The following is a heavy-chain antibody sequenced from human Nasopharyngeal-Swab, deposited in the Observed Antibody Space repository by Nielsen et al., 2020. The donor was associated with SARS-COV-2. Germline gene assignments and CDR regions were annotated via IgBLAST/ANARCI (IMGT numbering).Heavy chain of an antibody. V-gene: IGHV3-74*01. CDR3: ARVDVHDAFDI. J-gene: IGHJ3*02. D-gene: IGHD3-16*01. Sequence: GESLKISCAASEFAFNSYWMHWVRQAPEKGLVWVSRINSDGTRTNYADSVKGRFTISRDNAKNTLYLQMNSLRAEDTAVYYCARVDVHDAFDIWGQGTMVTVSS. CDR2: INSDGTRT. CDR1: EFAFNSYW.